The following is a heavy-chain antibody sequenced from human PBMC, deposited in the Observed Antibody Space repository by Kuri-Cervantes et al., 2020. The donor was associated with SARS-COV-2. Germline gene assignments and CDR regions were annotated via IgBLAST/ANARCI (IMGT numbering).Heavy chain of an antibody. V-gene: IGHV4-39*07. CDR2: IYYAGNT. CDR3: ASRRFHEGATGIDY. D-gene: IGHD1-26*01. J-gene: IGHJ4*02. CDR1: GGSITNNHYF. Sequence: SETLSLTCTVSGGSITNNHYFWGWIRQPPGKGLEWIANIYYAGNTYYNPSLKSRVTISVDTSKNQFSLKLSSVTAADTAVYYCASRRFHEGATGIDYWGQGTLVTVSS.